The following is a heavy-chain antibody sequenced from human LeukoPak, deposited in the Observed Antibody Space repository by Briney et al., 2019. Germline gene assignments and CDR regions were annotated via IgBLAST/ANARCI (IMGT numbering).Heavy chain of an antibody. CDR3: ARTYYDFWSGSYYFDY. Sequence: KPSETLSLTCAVYGGSFSGYYWSWIRQPPGKGLEWIGYIYYSGSTNYNPSLKSRVTISVDTSKNQFSLKLSSVTAADTAVYYCARTYYDFWSGSYYFDYWGQGTLVTVSS. J-gene: IGHJ4*02. V-gene: IGHV4-59*08. CDR2: IYYSGST. D-gene: IGHD3-3*01. CDR1: GGSFSGYY.